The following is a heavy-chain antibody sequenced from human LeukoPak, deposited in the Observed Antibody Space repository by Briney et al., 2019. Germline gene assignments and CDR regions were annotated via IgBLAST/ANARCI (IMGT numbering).Heavy chain of an antibody. CDR2: IFPADSDT. CDR3: ARHEYTFGMYYFDY. D-gene: IGHD3-16*01. CDR1: GYRFTSYW. Sequence: GESLKISCKASGYRFTSYWIGWVRHLPGKGLEWMGIIFPADSDTTYSPSLEGQVTISVDKSNNTAYLQWTSLKASDSAVYYCARHEYTFGMYYFDYWAQGTLVTVSS. V-gene: IGHV5-51*01. J-gene: IGHJ4*02.